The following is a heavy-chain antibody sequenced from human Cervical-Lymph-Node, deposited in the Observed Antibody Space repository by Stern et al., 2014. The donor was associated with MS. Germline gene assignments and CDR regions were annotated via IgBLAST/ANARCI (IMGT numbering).Heavy chain of an antibody. D-gene: IGHD1-1*01. J-gene: IGHJ4*02. V-gene: IGHV3-23*04. CDR2: INPNGKTA. CDR3: AADPSTGGGP. CDR1: GFAFSYYG. Sequence: EVQLVESGGGLVQPGGSLRLSCEASGFAFSYYGMSWVRQAPGKGLEWVTTINPNGKTAHSADSVEGRFAIARDISKNTLYRQMNSVTVEDTAAYYCAADPSTGGGPWGQGTLVTVSS.